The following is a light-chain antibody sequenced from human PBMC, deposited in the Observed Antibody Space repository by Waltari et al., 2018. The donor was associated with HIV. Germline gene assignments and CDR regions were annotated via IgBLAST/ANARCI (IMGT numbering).Light chain of an antibody. Sequence: DLVMTQSPLTLPVTPGEPASISCRSSQSLLHSNGFNYLDWYLQKPGQSPRLLIYLGSNRASGVPDRFSGSGSGTDFTLKISRVEAEDVGVYYCMQALQTPLITFGQGTRLEIK. J-gene: IGKJ5*01. CDR3: MQALQTPLIT. CDR2: LGS. CDR1: QSLLHSNGFNY. V-gene: IGKV2-28*01.